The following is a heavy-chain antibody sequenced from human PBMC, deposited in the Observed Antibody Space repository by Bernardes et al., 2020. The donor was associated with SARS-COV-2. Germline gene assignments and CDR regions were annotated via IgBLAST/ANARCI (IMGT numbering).Heavy chain of an antibody. CDR1: GFTFSSYW. J-gene: IGHJ6*02. CDR2: IKQDGSEK. V-gene: IGHV3-7*01. Sequence: GGSLRLSCAASGFTFSSYWMSWVRQAPGQGLEWVANIKQDGSEKYYVDSVKGRFTISRDNAKNSLYLQMNSLRAEDTAVYYCARDDCSGGSCYSEEVGYYYGMDVWGQGTTVTVSS. D-gene: IGHD2-15*01. CDR3: ARDDCSGGSCYSEEVGYYYGMDV.